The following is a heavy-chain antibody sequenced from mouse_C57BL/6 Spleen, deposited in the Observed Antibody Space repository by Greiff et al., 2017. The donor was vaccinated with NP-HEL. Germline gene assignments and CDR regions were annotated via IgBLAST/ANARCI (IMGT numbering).Heavy chain of an antibody. CDR3: ARSSYYSNSYAMDY. Sequence: VQLQESGAELVKPGASVKISCKASGYAFSSYWMNWVKQRPGKGLEWIGQIYPGDGDTNYNGKFKGKATLTADKSSSTAYMQLSSLTSEDSAVYFCARSSYYSNSYAMDYWGQGTSVTVSS. D-gene: IGHD2-5*01. CDR1: GYAFSSYW. V-gene: IGHV1-80*01. J-gene: IGHJ4*01. CDR2: IYPGDGDT.